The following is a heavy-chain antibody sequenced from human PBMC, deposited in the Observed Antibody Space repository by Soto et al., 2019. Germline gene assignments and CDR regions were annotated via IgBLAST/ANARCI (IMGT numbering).Heavy chain of an antibody. J-gene: IGHJ4*02. V-gene: IGHV3-48*02. CDR2: ISSNSDKT. CDR3: ARLPKGSLVTA. CDR1: GFRFSEHS. Sequence: VVLVESGGGLVSPGGSLRLSCVASGFRFSEHSMNWVRQAPGKGLQWISYISSNSDKTYCADSVKGRFTVSRDNAKNALFLQMNSLRDDDTATYYCARLPKGSLVTAWGQGARVTVSS. D-gene: IGHD2-21*02.